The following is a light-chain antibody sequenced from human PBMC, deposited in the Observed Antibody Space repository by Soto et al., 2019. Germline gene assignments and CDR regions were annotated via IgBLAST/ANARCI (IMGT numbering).Light chain of an antibody. V-gene: IGLV1-44*01. CDR2: DSN. CDR3: AAWDDSLTGPV. CDR1: SSNIGSNT. J-gene: IGLJ2*01. Sequence: QAVVTQPPSASGTPGQRVTISCSGSSSNIGSNTVNWYQQLPGTAPKLLIYDSNQRPSGVPDRFSGSKSGTSASLAISGLQSEDEADYHCAAWDDSLTGPVFGGGTQLTVL.